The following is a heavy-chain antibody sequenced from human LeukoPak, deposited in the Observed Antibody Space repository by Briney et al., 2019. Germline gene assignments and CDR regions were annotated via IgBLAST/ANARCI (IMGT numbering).Heavy chain of an antibody. CDR2: FDPEDGET. Sequence: GASVKVSCKVSGYTLTELSMHWVRQAPGKGLEWMRGFDPEDGETIYAQKFQGRVTMTEDTSTDTAYMELSSLRSEDTAVYYCARDRWSSSSSEGALDIWGQGTMVTVSS. J-gene: IGHJ3*02. CDR3: ARDRWSSSSSEGALDI. V-gene: IGHV1-24*01. D-gene: IGHD6-6*01. CDR1: GYTLTELS.